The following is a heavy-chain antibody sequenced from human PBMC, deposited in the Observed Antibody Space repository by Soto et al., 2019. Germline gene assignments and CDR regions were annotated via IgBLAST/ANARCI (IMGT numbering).Heavy chain of an antibody. V-gene: IGHV3-30-3*01. J-gene: IGHJ3*02. CDR1: GFTFSSYA. Sequence: SLRLSCAASGFTFSSYAMHWVRQAPGKGLEWVAVISYDGSNKYYADSVKGRFTISRDNSKNTLYLQMNSLRAEDTAVYYCARKVRNDTFDIWGQGTMVTVSS. CDR3: ARKVRNDTFDI. CDR2: ISYDGSNK. D-gene: IGHD2-2*01.